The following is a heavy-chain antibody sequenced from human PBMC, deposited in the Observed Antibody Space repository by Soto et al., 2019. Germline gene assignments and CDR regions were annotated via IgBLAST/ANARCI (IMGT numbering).Heavy chain of an antibody. CDR3: ANRRGGAMRGLDNAYFDF. CDR1: GFSFSTSQVG. D-gene: IGHD5-12*01. J-gene: IGHJ4*02. CDR2: IYWDDDK. V-gene: IGHV2-5*02. Sequence: QITLNESGPTMLKPTTTLTLSCTFSGFSFSTSQVGVGWIRQSPGKAQEWLALIYWDDDKRYNPSLKNRLSIAKDTSRSQVVLTLASMEPVESGTCFCANRRGGAMRGLDNAYFDFWGRGALVIVS.